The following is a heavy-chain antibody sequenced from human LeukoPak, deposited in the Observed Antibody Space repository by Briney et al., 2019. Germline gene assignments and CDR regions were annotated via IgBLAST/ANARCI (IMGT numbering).Heavy chain of an antibody. D-gene: IGHD6-19*01. Sequence: ASVKVSCKASGYTFTGYYMHWVRQAPGQGLEWMGWINPNSGGTNYAQKFQGRVTMTRDTSISTAYMELSRLRSDDTAVYYCARVPFSSGRYSGTRGADYWGQGTLVTVSS. J-gene: IGHJ4*02. CDR1: GYTFTGYY. CDR3: ARVPFSSGRYSGTRGADY. V-gene: IGHV1-2*02. CDR2: INPNSGGT.